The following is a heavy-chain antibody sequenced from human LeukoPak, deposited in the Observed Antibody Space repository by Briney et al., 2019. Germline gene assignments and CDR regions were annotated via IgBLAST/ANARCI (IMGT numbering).Heavy chain of an antibody. Sequence: GGSLRLSCAASGFTFSSYWMSWVRQAPGKGLEWVAFIRYDGSNKYYADSVKGRFTISRDNSKNTLYLQMNSLRAEDTAVYYCAKDRDRSGDYWGQGTLVTVSS. CDR2: IRYDGSNK. D-gene: IGHD3-10*01. J-gene: IGHJ4*02. V-gene: IGHV3-30*02. CDR1: GFTFSSYW. CDR3: AKDRDRSGDY.